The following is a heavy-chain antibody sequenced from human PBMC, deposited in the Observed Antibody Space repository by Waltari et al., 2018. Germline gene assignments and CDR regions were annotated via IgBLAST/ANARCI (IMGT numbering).Heavy chain of an antibody. CDR1: FGSFSGYT. D-gene: IGHD3-3*01. V-gene: IGHV4-34*01. CDR2: INHSGTA. Sequence: QVPLQQWGAGLLTPSETLSLTCAVSFGSFSGYTWTCLRQSPGKGLEWIGDINHSGTATYNPSLQNRVIISADTSRFQFSLNLTSVTAADSGVYYCARGAENYDFPTTTYYYYSMDVWGQGSTVTVSS. J-gene: IGHJ6*02. CDR3: ARGAENYDFPTTTYYYYSMDV.